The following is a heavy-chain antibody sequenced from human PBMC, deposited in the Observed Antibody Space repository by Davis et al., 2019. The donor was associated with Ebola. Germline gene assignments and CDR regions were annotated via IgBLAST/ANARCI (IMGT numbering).Heavy chain of an antibody. Sequence: GESLKISCAASGFTFITYAMTWVRQAPGKGPGWVSVIYSGGSTYYADSVKGRFTISRDNSKNTLYLQMNSLRAEDTAVYYCARAKDDFWSGHIDYWGQGTLVTVSS. D-gene: IGHD3-3*01. CDR2: IYSGGST. J-gene: IGHJ4*02. V-gene: IGHV3-66*01. CDR1: GFTFITYA. CDR3: ARAKDDFWSGHIDY.